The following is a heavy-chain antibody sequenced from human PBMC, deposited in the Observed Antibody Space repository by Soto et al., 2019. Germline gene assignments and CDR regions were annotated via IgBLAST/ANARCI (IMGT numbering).Heavy chain of an antibody. CDR2: IYHSGST. CDR1: GGSISSSNW. Sequence: SETLSLTCAVSGGSISSSNWWSWVRQPPGKGLEWIGEIYHSGSTNYNPSLKSRVTISVDKSKNQFSLKLSSVTAADTAVYYWARGVDILTGYYMGYYFDYWGQGTLVTVSS. V-gene: IGHV4-4*02. D-gene: IGHD3-9*01. CDR3: ARGVDILTGYYMGYYFDY. J-gene: IGHJ4*02.